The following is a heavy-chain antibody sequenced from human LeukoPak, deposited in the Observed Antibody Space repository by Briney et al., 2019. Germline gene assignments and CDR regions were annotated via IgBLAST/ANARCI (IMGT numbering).Heavy chain of an antibody. V-gene: IGHV3-74*01. CDR2: INGDGSRI. J-gene: IGHJ4*02. Sequence: GGSLRLSCAASGFTCSRYWMHWVRQAPEKGLVWVSRINGDGSRITYADSVKGRFTISRDNAKNTLYLQMNSLRAEDTAVYYCARLHSSGWYDDYWGQGTLVTVSS. D-gene: IGHD6-19*01. CDR3: ARLHSSGWYDDY. CDR1: GFTCSRYW.